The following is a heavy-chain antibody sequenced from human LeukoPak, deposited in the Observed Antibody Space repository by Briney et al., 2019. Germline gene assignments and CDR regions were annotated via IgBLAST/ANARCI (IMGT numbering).Heavy chain of an antibody. V-gene: IGHV3-30*18. J-gene: IGHJ4*02. CDR3: AKLREWELPDLFDY. Sequence: GGSLRLSCAASGFTFSSYGMHWVRQAPGKGLEWVAVISYDGSNKYYADSVKSRFTISRDNSKNTLYLQMNSLRAEDTAVYYCAKLREWELPDLFDYWGQGTLVTVSS. D-gene: IGHD1-26*01. CDR2: ISYDGSNK. CDR1: GFTFSSYG.